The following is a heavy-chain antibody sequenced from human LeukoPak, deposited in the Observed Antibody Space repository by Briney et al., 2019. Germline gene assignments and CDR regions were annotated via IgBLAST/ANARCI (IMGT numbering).Heavy chain of an antibody. CDR2: IYYSGST. CDR3: ARGYSSGGRSV. CDR1: GASISSSS. J-gene: IGHJ3*01. D-gene: IGHD6-19*01. Sequence: SETLSLTCTVSGASISSSSWTWIRQPPGKGLECIGFIYYSGSTNYNPSLKSRVTISVDTSKNQFSLKLSSVTAADTAVYYCARGYSSGGRSVWGQGTMVTVSS. V-gene: IGHV4-59*01.